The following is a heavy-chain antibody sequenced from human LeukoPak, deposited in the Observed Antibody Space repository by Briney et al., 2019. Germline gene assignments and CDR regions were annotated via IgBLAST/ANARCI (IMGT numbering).Heavy chain of an antibody. J-gene: IGHJ4*02. V-gene: IGHV4-61*02. CDR1: GDSIGSYSYH. Sequence: SETLSLTCSVSGDSIGSYSYHWSWIRQPAGKGLEWIGRVSTSGSTNYNPSLKSRVTISVDTSKNQFSLKLSSVTAADTAVYYCARTIDPYCFDYWGQGSLVTVSS. D-gene: IGHD3-3*01. CDR3: ARTIDPYCFDY. CDR2: VSTSGST.